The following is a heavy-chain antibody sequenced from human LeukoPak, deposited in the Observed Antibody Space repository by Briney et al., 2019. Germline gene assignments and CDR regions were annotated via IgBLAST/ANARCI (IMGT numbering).Heavy chain of an antibody. D-gene: IGHD4-23*01. CDR3: ARLSNYGGHSGDGY. J-gene: IGHJ4*02. V-gene: IGHV4-39*01. CDR2: IFYSGTT. Sequence: GSLRLSCAASGFTFSSYAMSWVRQPPGKGLEWIGSIFYSGTTHYNPSLKSRVTISVDTSKNQFSLKLTSVTAADTAVYYCARLSNYGGHSGDGYWGQGTLVTVSP. CDR1: GFTFSSYA.